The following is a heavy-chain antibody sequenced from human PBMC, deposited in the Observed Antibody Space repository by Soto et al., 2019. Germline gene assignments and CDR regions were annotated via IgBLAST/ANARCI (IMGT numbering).Heavy chain of an antibody. CDR3: AKDAVHELAVAGFMDY. V-gene: IGHV3-9*01. D-gene: IGHD6-19*01. CDR2: ISWNSGSI. J-gene: IGHJ4*02. CDR1: GFTFDDYA. Sequence: GGSLRLSCAASGFTFDDYAMHWVRQAPGKGLEWVSGISWNSGSIGYADSVKGRFTISRDNAKNSLYLQMNSLRAEDTALYYCAKDAVHELAVAGFMDYWGQGTLVTVSS.